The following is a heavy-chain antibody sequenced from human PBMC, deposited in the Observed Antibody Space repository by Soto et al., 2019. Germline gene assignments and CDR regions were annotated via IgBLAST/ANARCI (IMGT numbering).Heavy chain of an antibody. J-gene: IGHJ6*02. V-gene: IGHV1-2*04. CDR1: GYTFTGYY. D-gene: IGHD3-22*01. CDR3: ARERLNYYDSSGYYPRQGMDV. CDR2: INPNSGGT. Sequence: GASVKVCCKASGYTFTGYYMHWVRQAPGQGLEWMGWINPNSGGTNYAQKFQGWVTMTRDTSISTAYMELSRLRSDDTAVYYCARERLNYYDSSGYYPRQGMDVWGQGTTVTVSS.